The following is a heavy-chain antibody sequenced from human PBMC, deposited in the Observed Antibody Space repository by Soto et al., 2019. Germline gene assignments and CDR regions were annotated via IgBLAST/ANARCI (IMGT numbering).Heavy chain of an antibody. V-gene: IGHV3-30*18. CDR1: GFTFSSYG. J-gene: IGHJ4*02. CDR2: ISYDGSNK. CDR3: ANAWRSYSSSWYVGY. Sequence: GSLRLSCAASGFTFSSYGMHWVRQAPGKGLEWVAVISYDGSNKYYADSVKGRFTISRDNSKNTLYLQMNSLRAEDTAVYYCANAWRSYSSSWYVGYWGQGTLVTVSS. D-gene: IGHD6-13*01.